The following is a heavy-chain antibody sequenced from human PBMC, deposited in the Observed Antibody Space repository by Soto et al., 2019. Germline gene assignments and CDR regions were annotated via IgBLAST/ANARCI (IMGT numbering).Heavy chain of an antibody. CDR1: GYSFTNYW. V-gene: IGHV5-51*01. CDR3: ARLEGGNYYYGMDV. Sequence: GESLKISCEGSGYSFTNYWIGWVRQMPGKGLEWMGMIYPGDSNARYSPSFQGQVTISVDKSISTAYLQWSSLKASDTAMYYCARLEGGNYYYGMDVWGQGTTVTVSS. CDR2: IYPGDSNA. J-gene: IGHJ6*02. D-gene: IGHD3-16*01.